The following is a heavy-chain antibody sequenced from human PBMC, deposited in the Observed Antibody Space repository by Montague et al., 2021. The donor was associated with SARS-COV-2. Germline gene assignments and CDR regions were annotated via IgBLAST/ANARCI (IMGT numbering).Heavy chain of an antibody. J-gene: IGHJ6*02. Sequence: SLRLSCEASGFTFSDYYMSWIRQAPGKGLEWVSYISSSSSYTNYADSVKGRFTISRDNAKNSLYLQMNSLRAEDTAVYYCAASYGYYYGMDVWGQGTTVTVS. D-gene: IGHD4-17*01. CDR2: ISSSSSYT. CDR3: AASYGYYYGMDV. V-gene: IGHV3-11*03. CDR1: GFTFSDYY.